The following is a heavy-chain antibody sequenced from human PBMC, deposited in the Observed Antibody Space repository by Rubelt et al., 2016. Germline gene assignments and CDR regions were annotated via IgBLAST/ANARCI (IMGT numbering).Heavy chain of an antibody. Sequence: QVQLVQSGAEVKKPGASVKVSCKASGYTFTTYGISWVRQAPGQGLEWRGWIRTYNGNTNYAQKLQGRVTMTADTSTSTAYMELRSLRSDDTAMYFCARVMITFGGVIEVGWFDPWGQGTLVTVSS. D-gene: IGHD3-16*02. J-gene: IGHJ5*02. CDR3: ARVMITFGGVIEVGWFDP. CDR1: GYTFTTYG. CDR2: IRTYNGNT. V-gene: IGHV1-18*01.